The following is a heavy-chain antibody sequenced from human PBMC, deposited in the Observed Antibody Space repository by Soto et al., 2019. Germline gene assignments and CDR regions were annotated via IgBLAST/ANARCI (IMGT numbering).Heavy chain of an antibody. Sequence: QVQLVQSGAEVKKPGASVKVSCKASGYTFTSYGISWVRQAPGQGLEWMGWISAYNGNTNYAQKLQGRVTMTTDTPTSTAYMELRRLRTDDTAGYYCARDLRYYGSSDYPQGAVYWGQGALVTVSS. CDR3: ARDLRYYGSSDYPQGAVY. CDR1: GYTFTSYG. D-gene: IGHD3-22*01. J-gene: IGHJ4*02. V-gene: IGHV1-18*01. CDR2: ISAYNGNT.